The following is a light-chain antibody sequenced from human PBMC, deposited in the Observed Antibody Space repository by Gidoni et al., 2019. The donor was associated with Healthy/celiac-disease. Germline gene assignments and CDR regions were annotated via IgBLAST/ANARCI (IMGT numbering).Light chain of an antibody. V-gene: IGKV1-33*01. J-gene: IGKJ1*01. CDR1: QDISNY. Sequence: DIQMTQSPSSLSASVGDRVTITCQASQDISNYLNWYQQKPGKAPKLLIYDASNLETGVPSRFSGSGSGTDFTFTSSSLQPEDMATYYCQQYDNLPWTFGQGTKVEIK. CDR2: DAS. CDR3: QQYDNLPWT.